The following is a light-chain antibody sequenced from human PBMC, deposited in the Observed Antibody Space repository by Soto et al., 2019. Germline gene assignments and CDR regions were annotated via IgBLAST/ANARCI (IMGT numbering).Light chain of an antibody. J-gene: IGLJ3*02. CDR1: GSDVGGYNY. Sequence: QSALTQPASVSGSPGQSITISCTGTGSDVGGYNYVSWYQQHPGKAPKLMIYEVSNRPSGVSNRFSGSKSGNTASLTISGLQAEDEADYYCISYTSSSTLEVFGGGTKLTVL. V-gene: IGLV2-14*01. CDR2: EVS. CDR3: ISYTSSSTLEV.